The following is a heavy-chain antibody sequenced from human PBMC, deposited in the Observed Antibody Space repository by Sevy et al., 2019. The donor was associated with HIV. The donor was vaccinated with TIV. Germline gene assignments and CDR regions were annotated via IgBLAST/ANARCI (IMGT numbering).Heavy chain of an antibody. D-gene: IGHD3-9*01. Sequence: GGSLRLSCVVSGISFTTSGMHWVRQAPGKGLEWVAVISYHGRDKFYAESVKGRSTISRDNSKNMLYLQMNSLRAEDTAVYYRAKDFTGYNGMDVWGQGTMVTVSS. CDR1: GISFTTSG. CDR2: ISYHGRDK. CDR3: AKDFTGYNGMDV. J-gene: IGHJ6*02. V-gene: IGHV3-30*18.